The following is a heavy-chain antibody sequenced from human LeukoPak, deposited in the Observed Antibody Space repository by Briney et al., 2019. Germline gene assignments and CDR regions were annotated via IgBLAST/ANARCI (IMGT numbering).Heavy chain of an antibody. V-gene: IGHV1-2*02. CDR1: GGTFSSYA. CDR3: ARGSGYDILTGYQAWFDP. Sequence: ASVKVSCKASGGTFSSYAISWVRQAPGQGLEWMGWINPNSGGTNYAQKFQGRVTMTRDTSISTAYMELSRLRSDDTAVYYCARGSGYDILTGYQAWFDPWGQGTLVTVSS. J-gene: IGHJ5*02. D-gene: IGHD3-9*01. CDR2: INPNSGGT.